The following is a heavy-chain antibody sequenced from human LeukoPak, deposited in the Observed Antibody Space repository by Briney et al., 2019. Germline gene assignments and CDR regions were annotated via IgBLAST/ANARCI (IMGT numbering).Heavy chain of an antibody. CDR2: ISGIGGST. CDR1: GFTFSSYA. Sequence: GGSLRLSCAASGFTFSSYAMSWVRQAPGKGLEWVSAISGIGGSTYYADSVKGRFTISRDNSKNTLYLQMNSLRVEDTAIYYCAKGRVSKARGLWGSSFKGIQDWYFDLWGRGTLVTVSS. CDR3: AKGRVSKARGLWGSSFKGIQDWYFDL. D-gene: IGHD2-21*01. J-gene: IGHJ2*01. V-gene: IGHV3-23*01.